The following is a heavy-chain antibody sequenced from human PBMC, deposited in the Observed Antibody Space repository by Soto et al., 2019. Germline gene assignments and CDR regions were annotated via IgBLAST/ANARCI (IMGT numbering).Heavy chain of an antibody. J-gene: IGHJ4*02. CDR2: IDWDDDK. CDR3: ARERRVSGGYYYYFDY. V-gene: IGHV2-70*01. CDR1: GFSLSTSGMC. Sequence: GSGPTLVNPTQTLTLTCTFSGFSLSTSGMCVSWIRQPPGKALEWLALIDWDDDKYYSTSLKTRLTISKDTSKNQVVLTMTNMDPVDTATYYCARERRVSGGYYYYFDYWGQGTLVTVSS. D-gene: IGHD3-22*01.